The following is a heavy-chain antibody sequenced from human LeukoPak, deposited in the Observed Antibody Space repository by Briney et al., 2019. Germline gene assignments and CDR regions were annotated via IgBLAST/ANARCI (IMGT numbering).Heavy chain of an antibody. CDR2: ISSSSSTI. D-gene: IGHD1-14*01. V-gene: IGHV3-48*01. CDR1: GFTFSSYS. Sequence: PGGSLRLSCAASGFTFSSYSMNWVRQAPGKGLEWVSYISSSSSTIYYADSVKGRFTISRDNAKNSLYLQMSSLRAEDTAVYYCARDSGIWYFDLWGRGTLVTVSS. CDR3: ARDSGIWYFDL. J-gene: IGHJ2*01.